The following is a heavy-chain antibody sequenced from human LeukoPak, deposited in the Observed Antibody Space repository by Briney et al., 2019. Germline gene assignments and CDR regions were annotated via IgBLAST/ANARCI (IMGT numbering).Heavy chain of an antibody. CDR2: IKQDGSEK. CDR3: ARVALYYFDY. Sequence: GGPLSPSWEASGFPFVGFWMSWVGQAPGKGLEWVANIKQDGSEKYYVDSVKGRFTISRDNAKNSLYLQMNSLRAEDTAVYYCARVALYYFDYWGQGTLVTVSS. CDR1: GFPFVGFW. D-gene: IGHD3-3*02. V-gene: IGHV3-7*01. J-gene: IGHJ4*02.